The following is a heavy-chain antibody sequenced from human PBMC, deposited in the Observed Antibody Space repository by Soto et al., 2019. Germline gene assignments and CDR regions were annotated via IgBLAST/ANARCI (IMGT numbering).Heavy chain of an antibody. CDR2: IKSKTDGGTT. CDR3: TTDHVGTSTWSFAYDI. Sequence: GGSLRLSCAASGFTFANAWMHWVRQAPGKGLEWVGRIKSKTDGGTTDYTAPVKGRFSISRDDSKNTLYLQMNSLQTEDTAVYFCTTDHVGTSTWSFAYDIWGQGTMVTVSS. D-gene: IGHD2-2*01. CDR1: GFTFANAW. V-gene: IGHV3-15*07. J-gene: IGHJ3*02.